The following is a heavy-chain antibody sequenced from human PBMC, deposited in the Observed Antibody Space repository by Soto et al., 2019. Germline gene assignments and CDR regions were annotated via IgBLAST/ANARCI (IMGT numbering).Heavy chain of an antibody. CDR1: GFTFRSYW. Sequence: EVQLVESGGGLVQPGGSLRVACAASGFTFRSYWMHWVRLTPGDGLVWVSRINNDGTDRIYADSVKGRFTISRDNAKNKLYLQMNSQSGDDTAEYYCERDVAHYRVESWGQGTLVTVSS. D-gene: IGHD4-4*01. J-gene: IGHJ4*02. V-gene: IGHV3-74*01. CDR3: ERDVAHYRVES. CDR2: INNDGTDR.